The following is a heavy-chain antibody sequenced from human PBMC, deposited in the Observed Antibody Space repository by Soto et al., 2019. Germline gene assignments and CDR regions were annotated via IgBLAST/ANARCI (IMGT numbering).Heavy chain of an antibody. Sequence: QLQLQESGPGLVKPSETLSLTCTVSGGSISSSSSYWGWIRQPPGKGLEWIGSMSYSGSTYHNPSLKSRVTLSVDTSQSRFSRKLTSVTAADTAVYYCARHRVPSVYDPIPGCFDSWGQGILVTASS. D-gene: IGHD5-12*01. CDR3: ARHRVPSVYDPIPGCFDS. J-gene: IGHJ4*02. V-gene: IGHV4-39*01. CDR1: GGSISSSSSY. CDR2: MSYSGST.